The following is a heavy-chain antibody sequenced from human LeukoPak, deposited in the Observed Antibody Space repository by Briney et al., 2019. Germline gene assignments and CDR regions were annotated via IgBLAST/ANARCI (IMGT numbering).Heavy chain of an antibody. CDR1: GGSISSSNW. V-gene: IGHV4-4*02. J-gene: IGHJ4*02. CDR2: IYHSGST. CDR3: ARSAAQWLFAGFDY. D-gene: IGHD6-19*01. Sequence: ASETLSLTCAVSGGSISSSNWWSWVRQPPGKGLEWIGEIYHSGSTNYNPSLKSRVTISVDKSKNQFSLKLSSVTAADTAVYYCARSAAQWLFAGFDYWGQGTLVTVSS.